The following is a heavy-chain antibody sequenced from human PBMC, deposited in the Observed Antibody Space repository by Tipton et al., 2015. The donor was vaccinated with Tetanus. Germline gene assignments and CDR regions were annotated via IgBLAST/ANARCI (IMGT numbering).Heavy chain of an antibody. CDR3: ARYYCPGGSCRHFDF. CDR2: VYYTGKT. J-gene: IGHJ4*02. V-gene: IGHV4-59*07. CDR1: GGSISSYY. Sequence: TLSLTCTVSGGSISSYYWSWIRQPAGKGLEWIGYVYYTGKTNSNPSLKSRVTISVDTSRNQFSLRLYSVTAADTAVYFCARYYCPGGSCRHFDFWGQGTLVTISS. D-gene: IGHD2-8*02.